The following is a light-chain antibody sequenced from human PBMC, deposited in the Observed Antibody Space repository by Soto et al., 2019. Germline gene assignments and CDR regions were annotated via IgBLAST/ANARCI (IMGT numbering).Light chain of an antibody. CDR3: SSYTRSSTVV. J-gene: IGLJ3*02. CDR2: EVS. Sequence: QSALTQPASVSGSPGQSITISCTGTSSDVGGFNYVSWYQQHPDKAPKLMIYEVSNRPSGVSNRFSGSKSGNTASLTISGLQTEDEADYYCSSYTRSSTVVFGGGTKVTVL. CDR1: SSDVGGFNY. V-gene: IGLV2-14*01.